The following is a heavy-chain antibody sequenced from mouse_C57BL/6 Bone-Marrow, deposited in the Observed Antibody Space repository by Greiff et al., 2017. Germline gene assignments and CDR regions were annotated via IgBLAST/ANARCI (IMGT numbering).Heavy chain of an antibody. J-gene: IGHJ3*01. Sequence: EVQVVESGGGLVKPGGSLKLSCAASGFTFSDYGMHWVRQAPEKGLEWVAYISSGSSNIYYADTVKGRFTISRDNAKNTLCLQMTSLRSGDTAMYYCARRWFAYGGQGTLVTVSA. CDR3: ARRWFAY. CDR1: GFTFSDYG. CDR2: ISSGSSNI. V-gene: IGHV5-17*01.